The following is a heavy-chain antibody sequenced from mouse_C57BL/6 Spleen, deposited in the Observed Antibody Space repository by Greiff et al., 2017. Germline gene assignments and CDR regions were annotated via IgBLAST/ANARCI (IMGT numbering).Heavy chain of an antibody. V-gene: IGHV1-62-2*01. D-gene: IGHD2-13*01. Sequence: QVQLQQSGAELVKPGASVKLSCKASGYTFTEYTIHWVKQRSGQGLEWIGWFYPGSGSIKYNEKFKDKATLTADKCSSTVYMELSRLTSDDSAVYFCARHEDDDGDPYWYFDVWGTGTTVTVSS. CDR3: ARHEDDDGDPYWYFDV. J-gene: IGHJ1*03. CDR1: GYTFTEYT. CDR2: FYPGSGSI.